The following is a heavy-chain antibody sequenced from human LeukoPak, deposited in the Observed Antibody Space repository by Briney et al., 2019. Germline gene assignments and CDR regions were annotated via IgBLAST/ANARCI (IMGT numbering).Heavy chain of an antibody. CDR1: GLTFSSYG. D-gene: IGHD3-22*01. J-gene: IGHJ4*02. CDR3: ARGPPMYYYGSSGYHYDYFEY. V-gene: IGHV3-30*03. CDR2: ISYDGSNK. Sequence: GGSLRLSCAASGLTFSSYGMHWVRQAPGKGLEWVALISYDGSNKYYADSVKGRFTISRDNSKNTLYMQMNSLRAEDTAMYYCARGPPMYYYGSSGYHYDYFEYWGQGTLVTVSP.